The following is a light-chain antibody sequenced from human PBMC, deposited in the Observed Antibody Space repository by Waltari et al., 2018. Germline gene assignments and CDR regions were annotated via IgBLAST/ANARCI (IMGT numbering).Light chain of an antibody. Sequence: DIQMTQSPSTLSASVGDRVTIACRASQSIDDWLAWYQQKPGKAPNLVIYKASLLKRGVPARFSGSGSGTEFTLTINSLQPDDFATYYCQQYSTYPLTFGGGTKVEI. CDR3: QQYSTYPLT. J-gene: IGKJ4*01. CDR2: KAS. V-gene: IGKV1-5*03. CDR1: QSIDDW.